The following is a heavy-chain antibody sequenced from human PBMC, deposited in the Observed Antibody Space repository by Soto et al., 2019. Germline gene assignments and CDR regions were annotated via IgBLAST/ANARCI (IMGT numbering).Heavy chain of an antibody. V-gene: IGHV3-23*01. CDR3: AKDQVYGDYSYYYYYMDV. D-gene: IGHD4-17*01. CDR1: GFTFSSYA. CDR2: ISGSGGRT. Sequence: GGSLRLSCAASGFTFSSYAMSWVRQAPGKGLEWVSAISGSGGRTYYADSVKGRFTISRDNSKNTLYLQMNSLRAEDTAVYYCAKDQVYGDYSYYYYYMDVWGKGTTVTVSS. J-gene: IGHJ6*03.